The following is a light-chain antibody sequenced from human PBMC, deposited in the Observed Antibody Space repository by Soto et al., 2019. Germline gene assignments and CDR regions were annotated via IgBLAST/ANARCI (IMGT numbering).Light chain of an antibody. V-gene: IGLV2-8*01. J-gene: IGLJ1*01. CDR2: EVS. Sequence: QSVLTQPPSASGSPGQSVTISCTGTTSDVGGYNYVSWYQHHPGKAPKLMIFEVSKRPSGVPDRFSGSKSGNTASLTVSGLQAEDEADYYCTSYAGSALYVFGTGTKVTVL. CDR1: TSDVGGYNY. CDR3: TSYAGSALYV.